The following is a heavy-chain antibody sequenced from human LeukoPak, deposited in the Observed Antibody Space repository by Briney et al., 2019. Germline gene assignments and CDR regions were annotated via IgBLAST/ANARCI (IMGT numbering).Heavy chain of an antibody. J-gene: IGHJ4*02. V-gene: IGHV3-53*01. D-gene: IGHD1-14*01. Sequence: GGSLRLSCAASGFIVRNYYLSWVRQAPGKGLEWVSVIYSGGSTYYADSVKGRFTISRDNSENTLYLQMNSLRAEDTAVYYCAKATGYLLWGQGTLVTVSS. CDR1: GFIVRNYY. CDR3: AKATGYLL. CDR2: IYSGGST.